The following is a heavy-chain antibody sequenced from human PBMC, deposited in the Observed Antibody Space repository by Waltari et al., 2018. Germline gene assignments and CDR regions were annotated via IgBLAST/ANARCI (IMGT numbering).Heavy chain of an antibody. CDR1: GGPISSHY. Sequence: QVQLQESGPGLVTPSETLSLTCTVSGGPISSHYWSWLRQPPGKGLEWIGYIYYSGSTNYNPSLKSRVTISVDTSKNQFSLKLSSVTAADTAVYYCARFYSVTYAFDPWGQGTLVTVSS. V-gene: IGHV4-59*11. CDR2: IYYSGST. D-gene: IGHD4-17*01. J-gene: IGHJ5*02. CDR3: ARFYSVTYAFDP.